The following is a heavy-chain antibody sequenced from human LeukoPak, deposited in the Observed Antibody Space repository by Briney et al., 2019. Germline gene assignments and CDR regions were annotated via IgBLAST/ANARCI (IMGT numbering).Heavy chain of an antibody. D-gene: IGHD1-26*01. CDR2: ISANGGDT. V-gene: IGHV3-23*01. CDR3: AKFSGSYPYYYYYYMDV. CDR1: GFAFSRHA. Sequence: GGSLRLSCAASGFAFSRHAMTWVRQAPEKGLEWVSGISANGGDTYYADSVKGRFTISRDNSRNTLYLQMNSLRAEDTAVYYCAKFSGSYPYYYYYYMDVWGKGTTVTVSS. J-gene: IGHJ6*03.